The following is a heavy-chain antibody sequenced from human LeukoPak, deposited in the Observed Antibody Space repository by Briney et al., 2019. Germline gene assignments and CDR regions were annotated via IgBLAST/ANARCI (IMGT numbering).Heavy chain of an antibody. J-gene: IGHJ4*02. D-gene: IGHD1-1*01. CDR3: ARWELERRRGYSFRHLDY. V-gene: IGHV4-31*03. Sequence: PSGTLSLTCTVSGGSISSGGYYWSWIRQHPGKGLEWIGYIYYSGSTYYNPSLKSRVTISVDTSKNQFSLKLSSVTAADTAVYYCARWELERRRGYSFRHLDYWGQGTLVTVSS. CDR2: IYYSGST. CDR1: GGSISSGGYY.